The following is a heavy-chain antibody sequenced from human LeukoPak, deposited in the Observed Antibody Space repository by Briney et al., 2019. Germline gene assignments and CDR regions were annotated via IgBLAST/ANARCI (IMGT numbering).Heavy chain of an antibody. J-gene: IGHJ1*01. D-gene: IGHD4-17*01. CDR2: IYNSGHT. CDR1: GGSISNYY. CDR3: ARAAVTTSRYFQH. Sequence: SETLSLTCTVSGGSISNYYWSWIRQPPGKGLEWIGYIYNSGHTNYSPSLKSRVTISEDTSKNQLSLKLSSVTAADTAVYYCARAAVTTSRYFQHWGQGTLVTVSS. V-gene: IGHV4-59*01.